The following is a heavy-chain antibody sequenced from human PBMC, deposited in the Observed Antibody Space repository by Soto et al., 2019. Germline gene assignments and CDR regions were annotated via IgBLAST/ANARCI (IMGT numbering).Heavy chain of an antibody. CDR1: GGSFSGYY. D-gene: IGHD2-15*01. Sequence: QVQLQQWGAGLLKPSETLSLTCAVYGGSFSGYYWSWIRQPPGKGLDWIGEFNHSGSTNYNPFLKSRVIRSVDTARKQFSLKMSSVTAAETAVYYCARAGVVVVAASLHDYYGMDVWGQGTTVTVSS. V-gene: IGHV4-34*01. J-gene: IGHJ6*02. CDR3: ARAGVVVVAASLHDYYGMDV. CDR2: FNHSGST.